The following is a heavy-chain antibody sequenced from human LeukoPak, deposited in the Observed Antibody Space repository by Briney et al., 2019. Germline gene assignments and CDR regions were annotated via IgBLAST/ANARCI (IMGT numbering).Heavy chain of an antibody. CDR1: GNSFGDYY. Sequence: SETLSLTRTVSGNSFGDYYWSWIRQPAGKGLEWIGRIYTSGSTTYNPSLKSRVTMSVDTSKSQFSLNLMSVTAADTAVYYCTRDTGTTGEVKFDPWGQGTLVTVSS. CDR2: IYTSGST. J-gene: IGHJ5*02. V-gene: IGHV4-4*07. D-gene: IGHD4-17*01. CDR3: TRDTGTTGEVKFDP.